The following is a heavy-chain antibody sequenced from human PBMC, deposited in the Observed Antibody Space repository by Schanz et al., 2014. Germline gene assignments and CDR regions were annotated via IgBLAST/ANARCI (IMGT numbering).Heavy chain of an antibody. CDR2: IYSDGST. V-gene: IGHV3-66*01. CDR3: AKGQLLSYYFDY. J-gene: IGHJ4*02. Sequence: EVQLVESGGGLVEPGGSLGLSCAASGFTFSKAWMSWVRQAPGKGLECVSIIYSDGSTYYVDSVKGRFTISRDNSKNTLYLQMNSLRAEDTAVYYCAKGQLLSYYFDYWGQGTLVTVSS. CDR1: GFTFSKAW. D-gene: IGHD2-21*01.